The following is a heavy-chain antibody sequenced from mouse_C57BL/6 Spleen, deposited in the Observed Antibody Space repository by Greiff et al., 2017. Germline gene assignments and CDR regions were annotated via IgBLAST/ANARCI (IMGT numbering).Heavy chain of an antibody. V-gene: IGHV5-12*01. CDR2: ISNGGGST. CDR3: ARSQLTVAFGY. CDR1: GFTFSDYY. Sequence: EVMLVESGGGLVQPGGSLKLSCAASGFTFSDYYMYWVRQTPEKRLEWVAYISNGGGSTYYPDTVKGRFTISRDNAKNTLYLQMSRLKSEDTAMYYCARSQLTVAFGYWGQSPTLTVAS. D-gene: IGHD4-1*01. J-gene: IGHJ2*01.